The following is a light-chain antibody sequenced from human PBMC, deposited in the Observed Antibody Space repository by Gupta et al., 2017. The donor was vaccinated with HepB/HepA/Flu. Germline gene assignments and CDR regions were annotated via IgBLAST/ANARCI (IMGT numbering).Light chain of an antibody. Sequence: DIQMTQSPSSLSASVGDRVTITCRASQSISSNLNWYQQKPGKAPKLLIYAASSLKSGVPSRFSGSGSGTDFTLTISSLQPEDFATYYCQQSDSTPLTFGQGTKVEAK. V-gene: IGKV1-39*01. CDR3: QQSDSTPLT. J-gene: IGKJ1*01. CDR1: QSISSN. CDR2: AAS.